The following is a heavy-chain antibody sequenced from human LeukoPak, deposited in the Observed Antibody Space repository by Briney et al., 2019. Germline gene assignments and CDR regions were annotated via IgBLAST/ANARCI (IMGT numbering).Heavy chain of an antibody. V-gene: IGHV3-21*01. D-gene: IGHD2-2*01. CDR1: GVTFSSYS. CDR3: ARDLCSSCGWFNP. CDR2: ISSGRSNI. J-gene: IGHJ5*02. Sequence: GGSLRLSCAASGVTFSSYSMNWVRRAPGKGLEWVSSISSGRSNIYYADSVKGRFIISRDNAKNSLYLQMTSLRVEDTAVYYCARDLCSSCGWFNPWGQGTLVTVSS.